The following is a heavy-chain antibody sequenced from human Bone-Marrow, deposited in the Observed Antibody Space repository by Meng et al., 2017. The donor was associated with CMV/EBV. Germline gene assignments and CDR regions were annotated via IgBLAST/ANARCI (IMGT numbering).Heavy chain of an antibody. V-gene: IGHV1-46*01. D-gene: IGHD6-13*01. CDR2: IKPSGGST. Sequence: ASVKVSCKASGYTFTSYYMHGVRQAPGQGLEWMGIIKPSGGSTSYAQKFQGRVTMTRDTSTSTVYMELSSLRSADKEVYYCARGGEIAAAGTRWFDPWGQGTLVTVSS. CDR1: GYTFTSYY. J-gene: IGHJ5*02. CDR3: ARGGEIAAAGTRWFDP.